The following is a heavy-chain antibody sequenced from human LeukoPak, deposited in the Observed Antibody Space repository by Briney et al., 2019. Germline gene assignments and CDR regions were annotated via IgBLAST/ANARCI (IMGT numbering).Heavy chain of an antibody. Sequence: GGSLRLSCAASGFTLSNYWMSWVSQAPGKGLEWVANIKQDGSEKYYVDSVKGRFTISRDNAKNSLYLQMNSLRAEDTAVYYCARDKRYDYGDSHFDYWGQGTLVTVSS. CDR1: GFTLSNYW. CDR3: ARDKRYDYGDSHFDY. J-gene: IGHJ4*02. CDR2: IKQDGSEK. V-gene: IGHV3-7*01. D-gene: IGHD4-17*01.